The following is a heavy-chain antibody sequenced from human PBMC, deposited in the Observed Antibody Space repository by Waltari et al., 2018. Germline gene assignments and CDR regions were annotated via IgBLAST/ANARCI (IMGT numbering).Heavy chain of an antibody. V-gene: IGHV1-69*01. J-gene: IGHJ4*02. Sequence: QVQLVQSGAEVKKPGSSVKVSCKASGGTFSSYAISWVRQAPGQGLEWMGGSSTSLGKANYAQKCQGRVTMTADESTSTAYMELSSLRSEDTAVYYCARAARGLVVDVLFYFDYWGQGTLVTVSS. CDR3: ARAARGLVVDVLFYFDY. CDR1: GGTFSSYA. CDR2: SSTSLGKA. D-gene: IGHD3-22*01.